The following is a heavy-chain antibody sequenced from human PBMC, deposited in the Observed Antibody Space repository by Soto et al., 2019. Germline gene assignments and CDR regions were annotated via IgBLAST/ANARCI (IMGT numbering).Heavy chain of an antibody. J-gene: IGHJ5*02. V-gene: IGHV3-74*01. CDR1: GFTFRNYW. D-gene: IGHD6-13*01. CDR3: ARPGSPYTSTSYDANWFDP. Sequence: GGSLRLSCIASGFTFRNYWMQWVRQAPGKGLVWVARINNDGSSTTYADSVKGRLTISRENAKNTLYLQMNSLRVEDTAVFYCARPGSPYTSTSYDANWFDPWGQGTLVTVSS. CDR2: INNDGSST.